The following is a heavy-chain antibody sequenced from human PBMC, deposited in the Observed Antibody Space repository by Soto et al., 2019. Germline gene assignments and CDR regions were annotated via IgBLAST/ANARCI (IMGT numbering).Heavy chain of an antibody. CDR2: ISSSSSYI. Sequence: GGSLRLSCAASGFTFSSYSMNWVRQAPGKGLEWVSSISSSSSYIYYADSVKGRFTISRDNAKNSLYLQMNSLRAEDTAVYYCARESSSPTQFDYWGQGTLVTVSS. J-gene: IGHJ4*02. D-gene: IGHD6-13*01. CDR3: ARESSSPTQFDY. CDR1: GFTFSSYS. V-gene: IGHV3-21*01.